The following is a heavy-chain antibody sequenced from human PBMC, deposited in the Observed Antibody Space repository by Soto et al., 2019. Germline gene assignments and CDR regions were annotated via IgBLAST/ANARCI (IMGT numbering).Heavy chain of an antibody. CDR2: ISYDGSNK. CDR1: GFTFSSYA. D-gene: IGHD6-19*01. CDR3: ARGSIAVAGRFDY. Sequence: QVQLVESGGGVVQPGRSLRLSCAASGFTFSSYAMHWVRQAPGKGLEWVAVISYDGSNKYYADSVKGRFTISRDNSKNTLYLQMNSLRAEDTAVYYWARGSIAVAGRFDYWGQGTLVTVSS. J-gene: IGHJ4*02. V-gene: IGHV3-30-3*01.